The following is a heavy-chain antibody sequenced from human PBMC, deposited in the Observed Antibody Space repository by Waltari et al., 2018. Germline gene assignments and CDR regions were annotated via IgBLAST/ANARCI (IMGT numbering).Heavy chain of an antibody. V-gene: IGHV3-33*06. CDR2: RWSDGNKR. Sequence: QVHLVESGGGVVQPGGSLSLSCAASGFSFSGYGMEWVRQAPGKGLELLAVRWSDGNKRDHADSVKGRFTISRDNSKNTLYLQMNSLRAEDTAVYYCANPFDYWGQGTLVTVSS. CDR1: GFSFSGYG. J-gene: IGHJ4*02. CDR3: ANPFDY.